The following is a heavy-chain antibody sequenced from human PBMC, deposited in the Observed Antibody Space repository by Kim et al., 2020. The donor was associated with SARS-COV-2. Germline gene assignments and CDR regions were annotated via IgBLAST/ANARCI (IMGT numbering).Heavy chain of an antibody. CDR2: IIPIFGTA. Sequence: SVKVSCKASGGTFSSYAISWVRQAPGQGLEWMGGIIPIFGTANYAQKFQGRVTITADESTSTAYMELSSLRSEDTAVYYCARSRGGYSGYDFGGDYWGQGTLVTVSS. CDR3: ARSRGGYSGYDFGGDY. V-gene: IGHV1-69*13. J-gene: IGHJ4*02. D-gene: IGHD5-12*01. CDR1: GGTFSSYA.